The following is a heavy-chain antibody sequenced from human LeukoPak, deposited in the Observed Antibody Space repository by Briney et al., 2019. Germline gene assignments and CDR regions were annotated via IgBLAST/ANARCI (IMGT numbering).Heavy chain of an antibody. V-gene: IGHV3-23*01. CDR1: GFTFSSYA. D-gene: IGHD3-3*01. CDR3: ARAYDFWSGYSPDPSYFDY. Sequence: GGSLRLSCAASGFTFSSYAMSWVRQAPGKGLEWVSAISGSGGSTYYADSVKGRFTISRDNSKNTLYLQMNSLRAEDTAVYYCARAYDFWSGYSPDPSYFDYWGQETLVTVSS. CDR2: ISGSGGST. J-gene: IGHJ4*02.